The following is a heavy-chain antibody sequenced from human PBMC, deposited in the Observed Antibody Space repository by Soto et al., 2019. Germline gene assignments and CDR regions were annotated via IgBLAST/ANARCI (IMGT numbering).Heavy chain of an antibody. CDR2: ISSSSSYI. V-gene: IGHV3-21*01. Sequence: PGGSLRLSCGASGFTFSSYSMNWVRQAPGKGLEWVSSISSSSSYIYYADSVKGRFTISRDNAKNSLYLQMNSLRAEDTAVYYCARESNWPSTPPFDRNWRQGTLVTVSS. CDR3: ARESNWPSTPPFDRN. D-gene: IGHD1-1*01. J-gene: IGHJ4*02. CDR1: GFTFSSYS.